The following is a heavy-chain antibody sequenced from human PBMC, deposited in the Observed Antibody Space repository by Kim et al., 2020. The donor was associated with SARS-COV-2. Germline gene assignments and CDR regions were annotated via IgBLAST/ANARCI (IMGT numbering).Heavy chain of an antibody. V-gene: IGHV3-23*01. CDR1: GFTFSSYA. D-gene: IGHD6-6*01. CDR3: AKDRGSSSVGSVVDY. Sequence: GGSLRLSCAASGFTFSSYAMSWVRQAPGKGLEWVSAISGSGGSTYYADSVKGRFTISRDNSKNTLYLQMNSLRAEDTAVYYCAKDRGSSSVGSVVDYWGQGTLVTVSS. CDR2: ISGSGGST. J-gene: IGHJ4*02.